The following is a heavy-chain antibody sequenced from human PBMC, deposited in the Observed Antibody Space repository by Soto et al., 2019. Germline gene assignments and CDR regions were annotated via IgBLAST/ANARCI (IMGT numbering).Heavy chain of an antibody. J-gene: IGHJ3*02. CDR2: IYYSGST. D-gene: IGHD6-19*01. CDR1: GGSISSYY. CDR3: ARYRIAVAVPDAFDI. V-gene: IGHV4-59*08. Sequence: NPSETLSLTCTVSGGSISSYYWSWIRQPPGKGLEWIGYIYYSGSTNYNPSLKSRVTISVDTSKNQFSLKLSSVTAADTATYYCARYRIAVAVPDAFDIWGQGTMVTVSS.